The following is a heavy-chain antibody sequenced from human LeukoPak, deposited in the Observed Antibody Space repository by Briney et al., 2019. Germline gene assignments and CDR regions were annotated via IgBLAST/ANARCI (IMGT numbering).Heavy chain of an antibody. CDR2: ISYDGSNK. CDR1: GFTFSSYA. J-gene: IGHJ5*02. CDR3: AREVVPAAIYNWFDP. D-gene: IGHD2-2*01. V-gene: IGHV3-30*04. Sequence: GGSLRLSCAASGFTFSSYAMHWVRQAPGKGLEWVAVISYDGSNKYYADSVKGRFTISRDNSKNTLYLQMNSLRAEDTAVYYCAREVVPAAIYNWFDPWGQGTLVTVSS.